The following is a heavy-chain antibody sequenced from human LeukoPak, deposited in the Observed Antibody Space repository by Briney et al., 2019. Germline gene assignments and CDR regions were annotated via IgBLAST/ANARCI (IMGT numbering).Heavy chain of an antibody. CDR1: GYTFPSFG. V-gene: IGHV1-18*01. CDR3: ARDPPSLGFLELATFDY. D-gene: IGHD3-3*01. CDR2: ISAYNGNT. J-gene: IGHJ4*02. Sequence: GASVKVSCKASGYTFPSFGISWVRQAPGQGLEWMGWISAYNGNTHYAQSLQGRVTMTTDTSTSTAYMELRSLRSDDTAVYYCARDPPSLGFLELATFDYWGQGTLVTVSS.